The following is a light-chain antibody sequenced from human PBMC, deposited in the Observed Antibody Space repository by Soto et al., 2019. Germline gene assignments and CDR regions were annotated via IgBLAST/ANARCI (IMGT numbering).Light chain of an antibody. CDR3: HQRYIWPPLT. V-gene: IGKV3-11*01. CDR1: QSVENY. Sequence: EIVLTQSPATLSLSPGERATLSCRASQSVENYLAWFQQKRGQAPRLLIYDTSNRAAGILDRFSGSGSETDFTLTISSLEPEDFAVYYCHQRYIWPPLTFGGGTKVEIK. J-gene: IGKJ4*02. CDR2: DTS.